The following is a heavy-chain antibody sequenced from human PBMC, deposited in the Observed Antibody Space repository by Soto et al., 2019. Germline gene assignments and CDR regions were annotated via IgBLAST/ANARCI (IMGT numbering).Heavy chain of an antibody. CDR2: IKSKTDGGTT. V-gene: IGHV3-15*01. CDR3: TTDAYYVGGMDV. D-gene: IGHD3-10*02. Sequence: LRLSCAASGFTFSNAWMSWVRQAPGKGLEWVGRIKSKTDGGTTDYAAPVKGRFTISRDDSKNTLYLQMNSLKTEDTAVYYCTTDAYYVGGMDVWGQGTTVTVS. J-gene: IGHJ6*02. CDR1: GFTFSNAW.